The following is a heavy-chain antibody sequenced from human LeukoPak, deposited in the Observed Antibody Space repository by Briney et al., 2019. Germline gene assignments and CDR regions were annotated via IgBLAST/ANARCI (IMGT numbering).Heavy chain of an antibody. Sequence: GGSLRLSCAASGFTFSSYAIRGVRQAPGRGLEWVSAISGSGGCTYYADSVKGRFTISRDNSKNTLYLQMNSLRAEDTAVYYCAKEDLGYHDNYYYYYGMDVWGQGTTVTVSS. CDR1: GFTFSSYA. CDR3: AKEDLGYHDNYYYYYGMDV. J-gene: IGHJ6*02. CDR2: ISGSGGCT. V-gene: IGHV3-23*01. D-gene: IGHD3-9*01.